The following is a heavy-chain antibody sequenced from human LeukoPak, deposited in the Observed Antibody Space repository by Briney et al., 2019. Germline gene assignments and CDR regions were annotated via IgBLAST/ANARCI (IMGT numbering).Heavy chain of an antibody. CDR3: ARAMPMVVTLPGKYYFDY. J-gene: IGHJ4*02. D-gene: IGHD4-23*01. V-gene: IGHV1-69*05. CDR2: IIPIFGTA. CDR1: GGTFSSYA. Sequence: GASVKVSCKASGGTFSSYAISWVRQAPGQGLEWMGGIIPIFGTANYAQKFQGRVTITTDESTSTAYMGLSSLRSEDTAVYYCARAMPMVVTLPGKYYFDYWGQGTLVTVSS.